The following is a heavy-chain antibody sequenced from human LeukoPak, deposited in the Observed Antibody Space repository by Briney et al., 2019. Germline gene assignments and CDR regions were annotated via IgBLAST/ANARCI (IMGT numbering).Heavy chain of an antibody. CDR2: IIPIFGTA. CDR3: ARDFSHDYSNYGGMDV. J-gene: IGHJ6*02. V-gene: IGHV1-69*13. CDR1: GGTFTSYA. D-gene: IGHD4-11*01. Sequence: SVKVSCKASGGTFTSYAISWVRQAPGQGLEWMGGIIPIFGTANYAQKFQGRVTITADESTSTAYMELSSLRSEDTAVYYCARDFSHDYSNYGGMDVWGQGTTVTVSS.